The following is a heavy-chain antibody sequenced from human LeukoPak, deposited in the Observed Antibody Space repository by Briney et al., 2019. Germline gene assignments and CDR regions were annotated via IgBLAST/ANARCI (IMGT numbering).Heavy chain of an antibody. J-gene: IGHJ4*02. D-gene: IGHD4-17*01. V-gene: IGHV3-23*01. CDR3: AKVRLYGDYPEIDY. CDR1: GFTFSSYA. Sequence: GGSLRLSCAASGFTFSSYAMSWVRQAPGKGLEWVSGTSGSGGRTYYADSVKGRFTISRENSKNTLYLQMNSLRAEDTAVYYCAKVRLYGDYPEIDYWGQGTLVTVSS. CDR2: TSGSGGRT.